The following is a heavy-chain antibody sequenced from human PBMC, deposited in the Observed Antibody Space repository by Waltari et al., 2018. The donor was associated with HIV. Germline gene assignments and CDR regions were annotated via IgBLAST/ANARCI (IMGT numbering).Heavy chain of an antibody. CDR1: GYTFTDYY. J-gene: IGHJ3*02. CDR3: ARQMTFYDALDI. V-gene: IGHV1-2*02. Sequence: VRKPGASVKVSCKTSGYTFTDYYIHWVRQAPGQGPEWMGWIYPNSGDTHFAEKFQGRVTLTRDTSIRTAYVEVSNLRSDDTAVYYCARQMTFYDALDIWGQGTMVSVSS. CDR2: IYPNSGDT.